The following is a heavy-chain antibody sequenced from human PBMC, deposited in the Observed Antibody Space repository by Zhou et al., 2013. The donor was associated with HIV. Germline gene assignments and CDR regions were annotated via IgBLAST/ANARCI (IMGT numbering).Heavy chain of an antibody. J-gene: IGHJ4*02. V-gene: IGHV1-2*02. CDR2: MAPNSDVT. Sequence: QVQLVQSGAELKKPGASVNISCKASGYPFTSYYIHWVRQAPGQGLEWMGWMAPNSDVTKYAPKLQGRVTMTRDTSISTAYMELNSLTSDDTAVYYCATYGPGYNWMYKWGQGTLVTVSS. CDR3: ATYGPGYNWMYK. CDR1: GYPFTSYY. D-gene: IGHD1-20*01.